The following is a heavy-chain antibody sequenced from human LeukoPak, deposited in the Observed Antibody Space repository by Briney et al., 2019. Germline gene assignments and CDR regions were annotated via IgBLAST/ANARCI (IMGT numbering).Heavy chain of an antibody. CDR3: ARYYYDSSGYYSFDP. J-gene: IGHJ5*02. CDR1: GGSISSYY. CDR2: IYYSGST. Sequence: SETLSLTCTVSGGSISSYYWSWIRQTPGKGLEWIWYIYYSGSTNYNPSLKSRVTISVDTSKNQFSLKLSSVTAADTAVYYCARYYYDSSGYYSFDPWGQGTLVTVSS. V-gene: IGHV4-59*01. D-gene: IGHD3-22*01.